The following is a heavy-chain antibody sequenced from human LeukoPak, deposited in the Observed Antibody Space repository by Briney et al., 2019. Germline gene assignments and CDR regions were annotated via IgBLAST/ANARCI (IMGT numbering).Heavy chain of an antibody. CDR3: ARGDYGDYVDY. J-gene: IGHJ4*02. Sequence: SETLSLTCTVSGGSISSYYLSWIRQPPGKGLEWIGYIYYSGSTNYNPSLKSRVTISVDTSKNQFSLKLSSVTAADTAVYYCARGDYGDYVDYWGQGTLVTVSS. D-gene: IGHD4-17*01. CDR2: IYYSGST. CDR1: GGSISSYY. V-gene: IGHV4-59*01.